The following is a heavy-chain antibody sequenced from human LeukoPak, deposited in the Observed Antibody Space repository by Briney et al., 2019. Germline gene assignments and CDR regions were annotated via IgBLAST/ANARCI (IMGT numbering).Heavy chain of an antibody. CDR1: GFTFSSYA. J-gene: IGHJ4*02. Sequence: GGSLRLSCAASGFTFSSYAMHWVRQAPGKGLEWVAVISYDGSNKYYADSVKGRFTISRDNAKNSLYLQMNSLRAEDTAVYYCAKTWGSWFDYWGQGTLVTVSS. CDR3: AKTWGSWFDY. CDR2: ISYDGSNK. V-gene: IGHV3-30*04. D-gene: IGHD7-27*01.